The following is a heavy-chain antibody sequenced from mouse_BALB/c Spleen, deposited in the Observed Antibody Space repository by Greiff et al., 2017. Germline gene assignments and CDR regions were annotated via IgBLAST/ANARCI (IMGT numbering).Heavy chain of an antibody. V-gene: IGHV5-6-5*01. CDR3: ARWGDGSSSAY. J-gene: IGHJ3*01. D-gene: IGHD1-1*01. CDR1: GFTFSSYA. Sequence: EVQGVESGGGLVKPGGSLKLSCAASGFTFSSYAMSWVRQTPEKRLEWVASISSGGSTYYPDSVKGRFTISRDNARNILYLQMSSLRSEDTAMYYCARWGDGSSSAYWGQGTLVTVSA. CDR2: ISSGGST.